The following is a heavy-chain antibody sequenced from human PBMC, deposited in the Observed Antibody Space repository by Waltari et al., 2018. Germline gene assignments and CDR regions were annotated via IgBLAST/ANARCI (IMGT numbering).Heavy chain of an antibody. J-gene: IGHJ4*02. CDR2: IRTKASGETT. CDR3: SRAGSRQLWRLPDY. CDR1: GFPVGDSA. D-gene: IGHD5-18*01. V-gene: IGHV3-49*03. Sequence: VQLVDSGGCLVQPGRSLRLSCTASGFPVGDSAMCWFRQAQGKGLEWVGLIRTKASGETTEYAASMKGRFTVSRDDSKNIAYLQMNSLKTEDTAVYYCSRAGSRQLWRLPDYWGQGALVTVSS.